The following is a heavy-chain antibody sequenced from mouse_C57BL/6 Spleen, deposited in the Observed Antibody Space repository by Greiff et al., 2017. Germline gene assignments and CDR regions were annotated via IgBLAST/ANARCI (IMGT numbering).Heavy chain of an antibody. D-gene: IGHD2-4*01. J-gene: IGHJ4*01. V-gene: IGHV6-3*01. Sequence: EVQLVESGGGLVQPGGSMKLSCVASGFTFSNYWMNWVRQSPEKGLEWVAQIRLKSDNYATHYAESVKGRFTISRDDSKSSVYLQMNNLRAEDTGIYYCTGTGYDYDVGYAMDYWGQGTSVTVSS. CDR3: TGTGYDYDVGYAMDY. CDR2: IRLKSDNYAT. CDR1: GFTFSNYW.